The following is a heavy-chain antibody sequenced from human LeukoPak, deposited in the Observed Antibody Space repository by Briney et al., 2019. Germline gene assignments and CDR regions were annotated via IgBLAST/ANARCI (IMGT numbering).Heavy chain of an antibody. J-gene: IGHJ4*02. CDR3: AKMGYSSSSGDY. D-gene: IGHD6-6*01. CDR2: ISSSSSYI. Sequence: GGSLRLSCAASGFTFSSYSMNWVRQAPGKGLEWVSSISSSSSYIYYGDSVKGRFTISRDNAKNSLYLQMNSLRAEDTAVYYCAKMGYSSSSGDYWGQGTLVTVSS. CDR1: GFTFSSYS. V-gene: IGHV3-21*01.